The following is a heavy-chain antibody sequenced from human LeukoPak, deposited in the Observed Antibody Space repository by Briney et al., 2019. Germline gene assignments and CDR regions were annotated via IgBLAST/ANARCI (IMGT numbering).Heavy chain of an antibody. Sequence: PSETLSLTCTVSGGSISSYYWSWIRQPAGKGLEWIGYIYTSGSTNYNPSLKSRVTMSVDTSKNQFSLKLSSVTAADTAVYYCARGHYSNLGRYYYYYMDVWGKGTTVTVSS. CDR1: GGSISSYY. CDR2: IYTSGST. D-gene: IGHD4-11*01. J-gene: IGHJ6*03. V-gene: IGHV4-4*07. CDR3: ARGHYSNLGRYYYYYMDV.